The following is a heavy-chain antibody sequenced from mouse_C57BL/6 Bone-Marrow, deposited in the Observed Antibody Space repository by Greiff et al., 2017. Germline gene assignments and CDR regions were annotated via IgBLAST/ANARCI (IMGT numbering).Heavy chain of an antibody. Sequence: QVQLQQSGAELVRPGASVKLSCKASGYTFTDYYINWVKQRPGQGLEWIARIYPGSGNTYYNETFKGKATLTAEKSSSTAYMQLSSLTSEDSAVYCGARGGWLLHYAMDYWGQGTSVTVSS. CDR2: IYPGSGNT. CDR1: GYTFTDYY. D-gene: IGHD2-3*01. CDR3: ARGGWLLHYAMDY. V-gene: IGHV1-76*01. J-gene: IGHJ4*01.